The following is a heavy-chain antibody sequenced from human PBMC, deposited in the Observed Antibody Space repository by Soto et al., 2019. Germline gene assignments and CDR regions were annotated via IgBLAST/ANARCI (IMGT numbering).Heavy chain of an antibody. CDR3: AKLYWYGFFTGDH. J-gene: IGHJ4*02. CDR2: VSGTGGTT. V-gene: IGHV3-23*01. Sequence: GGSLRLSCAASGFTFSSHAMSWVRQSPGKGLEWVASVSGTGGTTYYAEAVKGRFTVSRDNSKNTVFLQMDSLRADDTAVYFCAKLYWYGFFTGDHWGQGTQVTVSS. CDR1: GFTFSSHA. D-gene: IGHD3-10*01.